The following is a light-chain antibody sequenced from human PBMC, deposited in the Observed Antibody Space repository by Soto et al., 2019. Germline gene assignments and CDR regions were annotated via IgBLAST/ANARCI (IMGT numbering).Light chain of an antibody. Sequence: EIVLTQSAGTLSSSPGERATLSCGASQSVGTYLAWYQQKPGQAPRLLIFDASKRATGIPARFSGSGYGTEFTLTISSLETEDSAVYYCQQYNNWPRTFGQGTKVDIK. CDR1: QSVGTY. J-gene: IGKJ1*01. CDR3: QQYNNWPRT. V-gene: IGKV3-11*01. CDR2: DAS.